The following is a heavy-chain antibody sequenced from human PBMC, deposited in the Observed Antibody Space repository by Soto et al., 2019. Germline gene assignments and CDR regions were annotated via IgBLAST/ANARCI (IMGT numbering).Heavy chain of an antibody. V-gene: IGHV1-2*02. CDR2: INPDTGDT. CDR1: GYTSSDYY. J-gene: IGHJ5*02. CDR3: ARGGSFLLSPLDP. D-gene: IGHD3-3*01. Sequence: ASVKVSCKASGYTSSDYYIYWLRQAPGQGLECMGWINPDTGDTNYAQKFQGRVTMTRDTSITTAYLELNSLTTDDTALYFCARGGSFLLSPLDPFGQGTLVTFYS.